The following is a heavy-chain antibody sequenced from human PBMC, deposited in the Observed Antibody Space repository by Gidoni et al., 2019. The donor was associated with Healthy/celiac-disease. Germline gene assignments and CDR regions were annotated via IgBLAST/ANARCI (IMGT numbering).Heavy chain of an antibody. J-gene: IGHJ6*02. CDR1: GYTLPDLS. CDR3: ATGSQWLVQGYYYYGMDV. Sequence: QVQLVPSGAEVQKPGASVTVSCKVSGYTLPDLSMHWVRQAPGKGLEWMGGFDPEDGETIYAQKFQGRVTMTEDTSTDTAYMELSSLRSEDTAVYYCATGSQWLVQGYYYYGMDVWGQGTTVTVSS. D-gene: IGHD6-19*01. CDR2: FDPEDGET. V-gene: IGHV1-24*01.